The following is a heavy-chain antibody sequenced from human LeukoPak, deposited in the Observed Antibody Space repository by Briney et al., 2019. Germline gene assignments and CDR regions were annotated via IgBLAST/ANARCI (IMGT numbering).Heavy chain of an antibody. CDR2: IYPTGSP. V-gene: IGHV4-4*07. D-gene: IGHD3-22*01. CDR3: ASGKNAYYYDSSGYYPDAFDI. Sequence: PSETLSLTCTVSGGSIRPYYWSWIRQPAGKGLEWIGRIYPTGSPNYNPSLKSRVTISLDKSKNQFSLKLSSVTAAGTAVYYCASGKNAYYYDSSGYYPDAFDIWGQGTMVTVSS. J-gene: IGHJ3*02. CDR1: GGSIRPYY.